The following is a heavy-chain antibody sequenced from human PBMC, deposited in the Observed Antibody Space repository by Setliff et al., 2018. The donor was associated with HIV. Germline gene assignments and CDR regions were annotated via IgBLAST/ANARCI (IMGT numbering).Heavy chain of an antibody. CDR3: TTDWGGGGGAPLDP. V-gene: IGHV3-15*01. D-gene: IGHD2-21*01. J-gene: IGHJ5*02. CDR1: GFTFSNVW. Sequence: GGSLRLSCAASGFTFSNVWMSWVRQAPGKGLEWVGRIKSKTDGGTTDYAAPVKGRFIISRDDSKNTLYLQMNNLKTEDTAMYYCTTDWGGGGGAPLDPWGQGTLVTVSS. CDR2: IKSKTDGGTT.